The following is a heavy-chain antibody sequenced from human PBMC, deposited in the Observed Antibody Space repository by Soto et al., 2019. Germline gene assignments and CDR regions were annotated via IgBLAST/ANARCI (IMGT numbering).Heavy chain of an antibody. CDR3: ARDQVSMNYYGHALDV. CDR1: GFTFRRYG. Sequence: QVQLVESGGGVAHPGRSLRLSWVVSGFTFRRYGIHWFPKFPAKGPEWVAAIWEDGSNESYADSVEGRFTISRDNSRSTLYLKMDSLRGEDTAVYYCARDQVSMNYYGHALDVWGQGTTVTVSS. J-gene: IGHJ6*02. CDR2: IWEDGSNE. V-gene: IGHV3-33*01. D-gene: IGHD3-10*01.